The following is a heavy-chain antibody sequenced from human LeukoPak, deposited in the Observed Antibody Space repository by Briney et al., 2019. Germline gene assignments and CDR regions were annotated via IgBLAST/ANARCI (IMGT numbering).Heavy chain of an antibody. CDR3: ARAGATHWFDP. CDR2: IYYSGST. Sequence: PSETLSLTCTVSGGSISSSSYYWGWIRQPPGKGLEWIGSIYYSGSTYYNPSLKSRVTISVDTSKNQFSLKLSSVTAADTAVYYCARAGATHWFDPWGQGTLVTVSS. D-gene: IGHD1-26*01. CDR1: GGSISSSSYY. J-gene: IGHJ5*02. V-gene: IGHV4-39*01.